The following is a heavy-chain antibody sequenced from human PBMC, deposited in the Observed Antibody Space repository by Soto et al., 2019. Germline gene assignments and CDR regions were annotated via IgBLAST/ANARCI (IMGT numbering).Heavy chain of an antibody. J-gene: IGHJ4*02. CDR3: ASNAAPGTTHFDC. D-gene: IGHD6-13*01. Sequence: ETLSLTCTLSGGSIGRMSYYWGWFRQSPGKGLDWIGDLYYSGNTFYNPSLQSRVAISVDTSKNQFYLHLSSVTAADPAIYYGASNAAPGTTHFDCWRQGTLVTVSS. CDR1: GGSIGRMSYY. CDR2: LYYSGNT. V-gene: IGHV4-39*01.